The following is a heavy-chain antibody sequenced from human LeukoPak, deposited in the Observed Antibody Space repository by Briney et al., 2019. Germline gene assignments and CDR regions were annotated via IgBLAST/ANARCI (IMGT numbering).Heavy chain of an antibody. Sequence: GASLRLSCAASGFPFSICAMSWVRQAPGKVLQWVSTITGGGGTTYYADSVKGRFTISRDTSKNTLFLQMSSLRAEDTAVYSCARMREYSGNSYPDFDYWGQGTLVTVSS. V-gene: IGHV3-23*01. J-gene: IGHJ4*02. CDR1: GFPFSICA. D-gene: IGHD1-26*01. CDR2: ITGGGGTT. CDR3: ARMREYSGNSYPDFDY.